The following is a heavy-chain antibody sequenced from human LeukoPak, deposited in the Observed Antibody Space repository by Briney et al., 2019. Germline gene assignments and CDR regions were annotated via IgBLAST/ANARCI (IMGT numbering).Heavy chain of an antibody. Sequence: PSETLSLTCTVSGGSISSSSYYWGWIRQPPGKGLEWIGSIYYSGSTYYNPSLKSRVTISVDTSKNQFSLKLSSVTAADTAEYYCARPSYGSGSYYFDYWGQGTLVTVSS. V-gene: IGHV4-39*01. CDR3: ARPSYGSGSYYFDY. CDR2: IYYSGST. D-gene: IGHD3-10*01. CDR1: GGSISSSSYY. J-gene: IGHJ4*02.